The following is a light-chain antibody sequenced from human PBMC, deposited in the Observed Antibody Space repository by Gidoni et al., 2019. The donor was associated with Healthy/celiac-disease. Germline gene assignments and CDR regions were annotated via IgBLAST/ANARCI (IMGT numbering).Light chain of an antibody. CDR3: AAWDDSLNGHVV. Sequence: QSVLTKPPSASGAPGQRVTSTCSGSSSNIGSNAVNWYQQLPGTAPKLLIYSNNQRPSGVPDRFSGSKSGTSASLAISGLQSEDEADYYCAAWDDSLNGHVVFGGGTKLTVL. J-gene: IGLJ2*01. V-gene: IGLV1-44*01. CDR1: SSNIGSNA. CDR2: SNN.